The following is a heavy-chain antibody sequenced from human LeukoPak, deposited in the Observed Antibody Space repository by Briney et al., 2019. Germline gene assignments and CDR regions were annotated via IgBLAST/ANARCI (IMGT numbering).Heavy chain of an antibody. Sequence: SETLSLTCAVDGGSFSGYYWSWIRQPPGKGLEWIGEINHSGSTNYNPSLKSRVTISVDTSKNQFSLKLSSVTAADTAVYYCARGGYDFWSGRNWSDPWGQGTLVTVSS. J-gene: IGHJ5*02. CDR2: INHSGST. V-gene: IGHV4-34*01. D-gene: IGHD3-3*01. CDR1: GGSFSGYY. CDR3: ARGGYDFWSGRNWSDP.